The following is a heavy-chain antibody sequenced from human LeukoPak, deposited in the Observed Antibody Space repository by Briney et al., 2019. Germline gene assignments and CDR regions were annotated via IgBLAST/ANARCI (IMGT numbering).Heavy chain of an antibody. CDR3: VRDWAYCGGDCYPGY. V-gene: IGHV4-38-2*02. CDR1: GYSISSGFY. J-gene: IGHJ4*02. Sequence: SETLSLTCVVSGYSISSGFYWGWIRPPPGKGLEWIGIMSHSGSTYYNPSLKSRLTISVDTSKNQFSLNLRSVTAADTAVYYCVRDWAYCGGDCYPGYWGQGTLVTVSS. CDR2: MSHSGST. D-gene: IGHD2-21*02.